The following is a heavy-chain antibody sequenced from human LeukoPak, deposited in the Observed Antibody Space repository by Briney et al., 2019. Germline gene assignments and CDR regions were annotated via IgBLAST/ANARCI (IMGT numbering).Heavy chain of an antibody. CDR2: ISGSGGST. J-gene: IGHJ3*02. CDR3: AKDCYSGYDLCYDAFDI. CDR1: GFTFSSYA. V-gene: IGHV3-23*01. D-gene: IGHD5-12*01. Sequence: PGGSLRLSCAASGFTFSSYAMSWVRQAPGKGLEWASSISGSGGSTYYPDSVKGRFTISRDNSKNTLYLQMNSLRAEDTAVYYCAKDCYSGYDLCYDAFDIWGQGTMVTVSS.